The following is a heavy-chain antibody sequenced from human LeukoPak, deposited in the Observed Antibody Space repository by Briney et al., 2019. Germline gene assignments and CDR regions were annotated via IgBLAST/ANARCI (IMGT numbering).Heavy chain of an antibody. CDR3: AKDGYCSGGSCHSAYYYYYMDV. CDR1: GFTFSSYA. J-gene: IGHJ6*03. Sequence: GGSLRLSCAASGFTFSSYAMSWVRQAPGKGLEWVSAISGSGDTTYYADSVKGRFTISRDNSKNTLYLKMNSLRAEDTAVYYCAKDGYCSGGSCHSAYYYYYMDVWGKGTTVTVSS. V-gene: IGHV3-23*01. D-gene: IGHD2-15*01. CDR2: ISGSGDTT.